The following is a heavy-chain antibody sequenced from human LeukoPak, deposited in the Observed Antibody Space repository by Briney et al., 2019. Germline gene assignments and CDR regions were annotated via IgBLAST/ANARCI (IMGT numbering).Heavy chain of an antibody. CDR1: GFTFGDYA. CDR3: AKDKHYYGSGTICD. CDR2: ISWNSGSI. Sequence: GGSLRLSCTASGFTFGDYAMHWVRQAPGKGLEWVSGISWNSGSIGYADSVKGRFTISRDNAKNSLYLQMNSLRAEDTALYYCAKDKHYYGSGTICDWGQGTLVTVSS. J-gene: IGHJ4*02. V-gene: IGHV3-9*01. D-gene: IGHD3-10*01.